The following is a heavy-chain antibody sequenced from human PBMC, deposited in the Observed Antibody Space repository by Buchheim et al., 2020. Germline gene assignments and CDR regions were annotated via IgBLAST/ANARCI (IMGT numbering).Heavy chain of an antibody. Sequence: QVQLVESGGGVVQPGRSLRLSCAASGFTFSSYAMHWVRQAPGKGLEWVAVISYDGSNKYYADSVKGRFTISRDNSKNTLYLQMNSLRAEDTAVYYCAREGWELLRTENYFDYWGQGTL. CDR3: AREGWELLRTENYFDY. V-gene: IGHV3-30*04. CDR2: ISYDGSNK. CDR1: GFTFSSYA. D-gene: IGHD1-26*01. J-gene: IGHJ4*02.